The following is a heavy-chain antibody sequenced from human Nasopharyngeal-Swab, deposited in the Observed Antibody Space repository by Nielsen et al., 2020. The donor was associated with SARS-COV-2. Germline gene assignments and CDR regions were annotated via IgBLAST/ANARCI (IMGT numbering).Heavy chain of an antibody. CDR2: ISSSSSYI. CDR1: GFTFSSYS. Sequence: GESLKISCAASGFTFSSYSMNWVRQAPGKGLEWVSSISSSSSYIYYADSVKGRFTISRDNAKNSLYLQMNSLRAEDTAVYYCARDLSARSGLYRVVDWYYYYGMDVWGQGTTVTVSS. CDR3: ARDLSARSGLYRVVDWYYYYGMDV. D-gene: IGHD2-2*01. J-gene: IGHJ6*02. V-gene: IGHV3-21*01.